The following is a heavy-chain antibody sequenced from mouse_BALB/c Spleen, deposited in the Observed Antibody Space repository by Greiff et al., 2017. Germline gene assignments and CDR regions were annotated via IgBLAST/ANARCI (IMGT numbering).Heavy chain of an antibody. CDR2: ISYDGSN. D-gene: IGHD1-1*01. J-gene: IGHJ4*01. Sequence: EVQLQQSGPGLVKPSQSLSLTCSVTGYSITSGYYWNWIRQFPGNKLEWMGYISYDGSNNYNPSLKNRISITRDTSKNQFFLKLNSVTTEDTATYYCAREGGSSYRYAMDYWGQGTSVTVSS. V-gene: IGHV3-6*02. CDR1: GYSITSGYY. CDR3: AREGGSSYRYAMDY.